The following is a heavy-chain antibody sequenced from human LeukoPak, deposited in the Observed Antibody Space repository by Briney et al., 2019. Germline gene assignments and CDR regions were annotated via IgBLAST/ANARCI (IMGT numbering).Heavy chain of an antibody. Sequence: PGGSLRLSCAASGFTFSSYWMSWVRQAPGKGLEWVANIKQDGSEKYYVDSVKGRFTISRDNAKNSLYLQMRSLRDEDTAIYYCVRAPLGNWFDPWGQGTLVTVSS. J-gene: IGHJ5*02. CDR2: IKQDGSEK. CDR3: VRAPLGNWFDP. V-gene: IGHV3-7*01. CDR1: GFTFSSYW.